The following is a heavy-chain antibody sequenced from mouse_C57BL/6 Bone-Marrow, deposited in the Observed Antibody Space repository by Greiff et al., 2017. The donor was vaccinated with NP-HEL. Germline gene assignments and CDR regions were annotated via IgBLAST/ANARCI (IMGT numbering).Heavy chain of an antibody. Sequence: EVKVEESGGGLVQPKGSLKLSCAASGFSFNTYAMNWVRQAPGKGLEWVARIRSKSNNYATYYADSVKDRFTISRDDSESMLYLQMNNLKTEDTAMYYCVRHAPRYYWYFDVWGTGTTVTVSS. CDR1: GFSFNTYA. V-gene: IGHV10-1*01. J-gene: IGHJ1*03. D-gene: IGHD1-1*01. CDR2: IRSKSNNYAT. CDR3: VRHAPRYYWYFDV.